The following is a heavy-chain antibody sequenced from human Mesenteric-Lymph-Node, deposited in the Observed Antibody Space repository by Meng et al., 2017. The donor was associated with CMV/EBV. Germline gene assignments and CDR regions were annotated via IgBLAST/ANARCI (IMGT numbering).Heavy chain of an antibody. Sequence: GESLKISCAASGFIFSDYAMHWVRQAPGKGLEWVAFIRYDGSNKYYADSVKGRFTISRDNSKNTLYLQMNSLRAEDTAVYYCAKDFSPYCSSTSCYGENWFDPWGQGTLVTVSS. CDR2: IRYDGSNK. CDR3: AKDFSPYCSSTSCYGENWFDP. J-gene: IGHJ5*02. D-gene: IGHD2-2*01. CDR1: GFIFSDYA. V-gene: IGHV3-30*02.